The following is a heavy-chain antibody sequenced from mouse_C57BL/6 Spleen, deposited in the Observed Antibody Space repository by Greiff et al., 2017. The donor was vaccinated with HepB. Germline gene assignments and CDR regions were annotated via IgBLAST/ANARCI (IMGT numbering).Heavy chain of an antibody. V-gene: IGHV14-4*01. CDR2: IDPENGDT. Sequence: VQLQQSGAELVRPGASVKLSCTASGFNIKDDYMHWVKQRPEQGLEWIGWIDPENGDTEYASKFQGKATITADTSSNTAYLQLSSLTSEDTAVYYCTRTDPWYFDVWGTGTTVTVSS. CDR3: TRTDPWYFDV. J-gene: IGHJ1*03. CDR1: GFNIKDDY.